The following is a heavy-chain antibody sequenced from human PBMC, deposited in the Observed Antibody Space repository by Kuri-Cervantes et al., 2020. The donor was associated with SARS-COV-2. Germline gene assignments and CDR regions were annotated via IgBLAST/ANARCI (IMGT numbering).Heavy chain of an antibody. CDR2: ISYDGSNK. J-gene: IGHJ6*02. D-gene: IGHD4-11*01. V-gene: IGHV3-30*18. CDR1: GFTFSSYG. Sequence: GGSLRLFCAASGFTFSSYGMHWVRQAPGKGLEWVAVISYDGSNKYYADSVKGRFTISRDNSKNTLYLQMNSLRAEDTAVYYCAKPHYSKAYYYYGMDVWGQGTTVTVSS. CDR3: AKPHYSKAYYYYGMDV.